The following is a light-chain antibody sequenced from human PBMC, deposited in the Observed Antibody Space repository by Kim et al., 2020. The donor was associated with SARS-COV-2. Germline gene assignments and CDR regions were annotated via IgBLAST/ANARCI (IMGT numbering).Light chain of an antibody. CDR2: AAY. J-gene: IGKJ4*01. CDR3: QQSYSTPPT. CDR1: QSINSY. V-gene: IGKV1-39*01. Sequence: ASVGERVTITCRASQSINSYLNWYQQKPGKAPKVLIYAAYSLQSGVPSKFSGSGSGTNFTLTIISLQPEDFATYYCQQSYSTPPTFGGGTKVDIK.